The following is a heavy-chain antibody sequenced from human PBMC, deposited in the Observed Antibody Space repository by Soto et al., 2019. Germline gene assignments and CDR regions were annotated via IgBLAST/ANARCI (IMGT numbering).Heavy chain of an antibody. CDR2: VSSGSATK. J-gene: IGHJ4*02. CDR1: GFTFSYYG. V-gene: IGHV3-48*01. CDR3: ARGGGARPDY. D-gene: IGHD2-21*01. Sequence: EVPLVNSGGDLVQVGGSLRLSCEASGFTFSYYGMNWVRQAPGKGLEWVSYVSSGSATKTYADSVKDRFFISRDNLKSYLYLQLNSLRVDDTGVYYCARGGGARPDYWGQGTLVVVAS.